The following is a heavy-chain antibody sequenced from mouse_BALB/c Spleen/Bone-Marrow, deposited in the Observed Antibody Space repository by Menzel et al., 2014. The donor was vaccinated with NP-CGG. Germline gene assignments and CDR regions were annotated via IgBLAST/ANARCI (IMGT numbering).Heavy chain of an antibody. D-gene: IGHD1-1*01. CDR2: INPDSSTI. Sequence: EVQLQQSGGGLVQPGGSLKVSCAASGFDFSRFWMSWVRQAPGKGLEWIGEINPDSSTINYTPSLKDKFIISRDSAKNTLYLQMSKVRSEDTALYYCARRYGSSYRYWYFDVWGAETTVTVSS. V-gene: IGHV4-1*02. CDR3: ARRYGSSYRYWYFDV. J-gene: IGHJ1*01. CDR1: GFDFSRFW.